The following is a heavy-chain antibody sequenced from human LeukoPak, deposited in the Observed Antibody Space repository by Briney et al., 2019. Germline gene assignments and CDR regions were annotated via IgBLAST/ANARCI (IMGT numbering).Heavy chain of an antibody. J-gene: IGHJ4*02. Sequence: SETLSLTCTVSGASISNSYWTWIRQPPGKGLEWIGYVYYTGSTNYNSSLKSRVTISIDTSKNQFSLKLTSVTAADTAGYYCARRVKPVAGTGSFDYWGQGTLVTVSS. D-gene: IGHD6-19*01. V-gene: IGHV4-59*08. CDR3: ARRVKPVAGTGSFDY. CDR2: VYYTGST. CDR1: GASISNSY.